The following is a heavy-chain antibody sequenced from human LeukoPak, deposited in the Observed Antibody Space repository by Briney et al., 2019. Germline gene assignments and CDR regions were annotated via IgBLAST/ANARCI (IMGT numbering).Heavy chain of an antibody. CDR3: ARDMSWRFGEIDP. Sequence: ASVKVSCKASGYSFTGHYIHWVRRAPGQGLEWMGWINPNSGGTNYAQKFQGRVTMTRDTSISTAYMELSRLRSDDTAVYYCARDMSWRFGEIDPWGQGTLVTVSS. CDR2: INPNSGGT. V-gene: IGHV1-2*02. J-gene: IGHJ5*02. D-gene: IGHD3-10*01. CDR1: GYSFTGHY.